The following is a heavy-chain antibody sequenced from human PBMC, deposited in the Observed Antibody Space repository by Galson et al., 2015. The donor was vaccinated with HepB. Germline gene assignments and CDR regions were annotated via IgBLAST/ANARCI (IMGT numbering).Heavy chain of an antibody. J-gene: IGHJ4*02. CDR1: GFTFDDYA. Sequence: SLRLSCAASGFTFDDYAMHWVRQAPGKGLEWVSGISWNSGSIGYADSVKGRFTISRDNAKNSLYLQMNSQRAEDTALYYCAKSSGSYYPYFDYWGQGTLVTVSS. V-gene: IGHV3-9*01. D-gene: IGHD1-26*01. CDR2: ISWNSGSI. CDR3: AKSSGSYYPYFDY.